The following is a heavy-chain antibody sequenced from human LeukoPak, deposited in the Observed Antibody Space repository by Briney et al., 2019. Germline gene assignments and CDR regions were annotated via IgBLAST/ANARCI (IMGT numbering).Heavy chain of an antibody. D-gene: IGHD1-1*01. V-gene: IGHV4-31*03. CDR1: GGSISSGGYH. CDR3: ARENWNYFDY. Sequence: SQTLSLTCTVSGGSISSGGYHWSWIRQHPGKGLEWIGYIYYSGSTYYNPSLKSRVTISVDTSKNQFSLKLSSVTAADTAVYYCARENWNYFDYWGQGTLVTVSS. J-gene: IGHJ4*02. CDR2: IYYSGST.